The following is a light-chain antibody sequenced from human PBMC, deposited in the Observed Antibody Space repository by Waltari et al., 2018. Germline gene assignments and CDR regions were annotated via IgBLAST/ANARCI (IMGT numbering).Light chain of an antibody. J-gene: IGLJ1*01. CDR2: TNT. CDR3: QSFDISLNGAV. V-gene: IGLV1-40*01. CDR1: SSNLGTGYD. Sequence: QSVLTQPPSVSGAPGQRVTISCTGGSSNLGTGYDVHWYQQLPGTAPKLLTYTNTYRPSGVPDRFSGAKSGTSASLIIAGLQAEDAADYYCQSFDISLNGAVFGAGTKVTVL.